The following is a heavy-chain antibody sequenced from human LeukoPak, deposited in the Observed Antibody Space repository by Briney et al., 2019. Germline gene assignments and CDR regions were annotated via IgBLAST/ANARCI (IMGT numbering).Heavy chain of an antibody. J-gene: IGHJ6*02. V-gene: IGHV1-46*01. Sequence: ASVKVSCKASGYTFTSYYMHWVRQAPGQGLEWMGIINPSGGSTSYAQKFQGRVTMTRDTSTSTVYMELSSLRSEDTAVYYCARAISGSYGGGDYYHYYGMDVWGQGTTVTVSS. CDR1: GYTFTSYY. CDR3: ARAISGSYGGGDYYHYYGMDV. D-gene: IGHD1-26*01. CDR2: INPSGGST.